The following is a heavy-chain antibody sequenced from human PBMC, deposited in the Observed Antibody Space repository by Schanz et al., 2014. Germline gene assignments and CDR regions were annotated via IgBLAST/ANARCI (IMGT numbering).Heavy chain of an antibody. V-gene: IGHV3-23*01. CDR1: TFTFDHYA. J-gene: IGHJ4*02. D-gene: IGHD2-2*01. CDR3: ARESSNDIVLVPGAVFDH. Sequence: EVQLLESGGGLVQPGGSLRLSCSASTFTFDHYAMTWVRQAPGMGLEWVSAISGSGGSTYYADSVKGRFTISRDNSRNTLYLQMNSLRAEDTAVYYCARESSNDIVLVPGAVFDHWGQGTLVTVSS. CDR2: ISGSGGST.